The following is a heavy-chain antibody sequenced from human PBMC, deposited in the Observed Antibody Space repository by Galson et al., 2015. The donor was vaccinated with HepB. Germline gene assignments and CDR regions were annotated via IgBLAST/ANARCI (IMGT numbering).Heavy chain of an antibody. Sequence: SETLSLTCTVSGDSITGYIWNWFRQSPGKGLEWIGYIYYSGTTNYSPSLKSRITISLDTSKNQFPLKLRSVTAADTAMYYCARLRSCSGTSCFDVWGQGTTVTVSS. CDR3: ARLRSCSGTSCFDV. J-gene: IGHJ6*02. V-gene: IGHV4-59*13. CDR1: GDSITGYI. D-gene: IGHD2-2*01. CDR2: IYYSGTT.